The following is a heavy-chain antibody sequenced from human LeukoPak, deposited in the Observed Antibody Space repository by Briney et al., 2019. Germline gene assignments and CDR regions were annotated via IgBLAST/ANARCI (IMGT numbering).Heavy chain of an antibody. CDR3: TRGTSVVAGIDF. CDR1: GFIFSTYW. D-gene: IGHD6-19*01. V-gene: IGHV3-74*01. J-gene: IGHJ4*02. Sequence: GGSMTLSCGASGFIFSTYWMHWVRQAPGKGLEWVSHIDSEGISATYGDPAKGRFIMSRDNAKNTVYLQMNSLRAEDTGVYYCTRGTSVVAGIDFWGQGTLVTVSS. CDR2: IDSEGISA.